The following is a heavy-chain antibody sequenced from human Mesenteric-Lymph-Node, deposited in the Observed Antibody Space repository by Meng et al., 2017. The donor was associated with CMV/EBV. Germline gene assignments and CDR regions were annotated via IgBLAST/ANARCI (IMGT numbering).Heavy chain of an antibody. V-gene: IGHV4-34*01. D-gene: IGHD3-3*01. J-gene: IGHJ6*02. CDR3: ARGGWQFLAYCMDV. Sequence: SETLSLTCAVYGGSFSGYYWSWIRQPPGKGLEWIGEINHSGSTNYNPSLKSRVTISVDTSKNQFSLKLSSVTAADTAVYYCARGGWQFLAYCMDVWGQGTTVTVSS. CDR2: INHSGST. CDR1: GGSFSGYY.